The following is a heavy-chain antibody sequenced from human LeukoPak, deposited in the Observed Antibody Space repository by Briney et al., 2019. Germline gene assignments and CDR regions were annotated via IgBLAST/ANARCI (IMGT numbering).Heavy chain of an antibody. CDR2: ISSSGSTI. CDR3: ACLPSIFGVVSFFDY. J-gene: IGHJ4*02. CDR1: GFTFSDYY. Sequence: GGSLRLSCAASGFTFSDYYMSWIRQAPGKGLEWVSYISSSGSTIYYADSVKGRFTISRDNAKNSLYLQMNSLRAEDTAVYYCACLPSIFGVVSFFDYWGQGTLVTVSS. D-gene: IGHD3-3*01. V-gene: IGHV3-11*01.